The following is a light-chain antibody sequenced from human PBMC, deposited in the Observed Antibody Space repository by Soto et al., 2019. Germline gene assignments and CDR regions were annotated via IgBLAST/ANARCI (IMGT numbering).Light chain of an antibody. Sequence: EIVLTQSPATLSLSPGERATLSCRASQSVSNFLAWYQQKPGQAPRLLIYDASSRATGIPAKFSGSGSGTDFPLTISHLEPQDFAVYYCQQRSNWPPVWTFGQGTKVEIK. CDR1: QSVSNF. CDR2: DAS. CDR3: QQRSNWPPVWT. V-gene: IGKV3-11*01. J-gene: IGKJ1*01.